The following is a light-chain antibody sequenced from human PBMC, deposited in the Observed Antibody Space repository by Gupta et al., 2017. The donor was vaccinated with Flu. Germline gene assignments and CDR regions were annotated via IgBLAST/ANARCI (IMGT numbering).Light chain of an antibody. J-gene: IGLJ2*01. Sequence: QSVLTQPPSVSGAPGQRGTIPCPGSSSNIGAGHDVHWYQQLPGAAPKLLIYGDNDRPSGVPDRFSGSKSPTSASLAITGLQAEDEADYYCQSYDSSLSGYLLFGGGTKLTVL. CDR3: QSYDSSLSGYLL. V-gene: IGLV1-40*01. CDR2: GDN. CDR1: SSNIGAGHD.